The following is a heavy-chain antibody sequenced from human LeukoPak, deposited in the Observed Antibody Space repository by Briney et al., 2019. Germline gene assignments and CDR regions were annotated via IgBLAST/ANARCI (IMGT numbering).Heavy chain of an antibody. D-gene: IGHD3-3*01. CDR2: IYYSEST. CDR3: ARHLGYDFWSGNSYYYYYMDV. V-gene: IGHV4-39*01. J-gene: IGHJ6*03. Sequence: SETLSLTCTVSGGSISSSSCYWGWIRQPPGKGLEWIGSIYYSESTYYNPSLKSRVTISVDTSKHQASLKLSSVTAADTAVYYCARHLGYDFWSGNSYYYYYMDVWGKGTTVTVSS. CDR1: GGSISSSSCY.